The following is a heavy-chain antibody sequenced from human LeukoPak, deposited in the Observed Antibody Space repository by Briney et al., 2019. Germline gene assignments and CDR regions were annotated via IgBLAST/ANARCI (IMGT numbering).Heavy chain of an antibody. V-gene: IGHV3-30*02. Sequence: GGSLRLSCAASGFTFSSYGMHWVRQAPGKGLAWVAFIRYDGSNKYYADSVKGRFTISRDNSKNTLYLQMNSLRAEDTAVYYCAKDGVLKVDTAILWGQGTLVTVSS. CDR1: GFTFSSYG. CDR2: IRYDGSNK. D-gene: IGHD5-18*01. J-gene: IGHJ4*02. CDR3: AKDGVLKVDTAIL.